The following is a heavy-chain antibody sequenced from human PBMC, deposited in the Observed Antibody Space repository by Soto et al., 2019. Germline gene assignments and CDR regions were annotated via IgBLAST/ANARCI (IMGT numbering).Heavy chain of an antibody. Sequence: GGSLRLSCAASGFTFSSYAMHWVRQAPGKGLEWVAVISYDGSNKYYADSVKGRFTISRDNSKNTLYLQMNSLRAEDTAVYYCARDIALVPAHLSRYYGMHVWGQGTTVTVYS. D-gene: IGHD2-2*01. V-gene: IGHV3-30-3*01. J-gene: IGHJ6*02. CDR3: ARDIALVPAHLSRYYGMHV. CDR1: GFTFSSYA. CDR2: ISYDGSNK.